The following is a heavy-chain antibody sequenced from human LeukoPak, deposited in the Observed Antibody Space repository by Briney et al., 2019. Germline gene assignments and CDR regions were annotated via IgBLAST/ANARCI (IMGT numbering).Heavy chain of an antibody. V-gene: IGHV4-39*07. Sequence: SETLSLTCTVSGGSISSRDYYWGWIRQPPGKGLEWCGNIYYSGSTYYNPSLKSRVTISVDTSKNQFSLKLSSVTAADTAVYYCVGGGGGFNYWGQGTLVTVSS. CDR3: VGGGGGFNY. D-gene: IGHD3-16*01. J-gene: IGHJ4*02. CDR2: IYYSGST. CDR1: GGSISSRDYY.